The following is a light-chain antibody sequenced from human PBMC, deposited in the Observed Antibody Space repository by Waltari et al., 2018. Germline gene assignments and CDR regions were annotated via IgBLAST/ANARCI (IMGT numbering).Light chain of an antibody. J-gene: IGKJ4*01. CDR2: GAS. CDR3: QQYGSLPAT. Sequence: EIVLTQSPGTLSLSPRERASLSCRASQNVNYNFLVWYHQTPGQAPRLLIHGASSRATGFPDRFSGSGSGKDFTLTISRLEPEDFGVYYCQQYGSLPATFGGGTKVEIK. CDR1: QNVNYNF. V-gene: IGKV3-20*01.